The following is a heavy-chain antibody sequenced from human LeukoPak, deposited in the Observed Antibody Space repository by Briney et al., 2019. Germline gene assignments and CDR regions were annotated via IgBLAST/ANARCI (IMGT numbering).Heavy chain of an antibody. V-gene: IGHV3-74*01. Sequence: GGSVRLSCAASGFTFSSYWMYWVRKPPGKGLVWVSRTNSDGSSTRYADSVKGRFTISRDNAKNTLYLQMNSLRAEDTAVYYCARGPLVGATGNAFDIWGQGTVVTVSS. J-gene: IGHJ3*02. CDR1: GFTFSSYW. CDR3: ARGPLVGATGNAFDI. D-gene: IGHD1-26*01. CDR2: TNSDGSST.